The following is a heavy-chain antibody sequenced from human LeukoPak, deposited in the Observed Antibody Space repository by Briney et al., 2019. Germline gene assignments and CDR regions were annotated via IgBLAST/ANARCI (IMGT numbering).Heavy chain of an antibody. CDR1: GFTFTDHY. Sequence: GGSLRLSCAASGFTFTDHYMSWIRQAPGKGLEWVSYISSGGTYTNYADSVKGRFTISRDNAENSLHLQMDSLRAEDTAVYYCAREFKSGYGMWAWGQGTLVTVSS. D-gene: IGHD5-18*01. J-gene: IGHJ5*02. CDR2: ISSGGTYT. CDR3: AREFKSGYGMWA. V-gene: IGHV3-11*06.